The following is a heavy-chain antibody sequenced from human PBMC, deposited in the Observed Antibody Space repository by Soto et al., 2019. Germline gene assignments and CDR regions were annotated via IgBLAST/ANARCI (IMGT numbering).Heavy chain of an antibody. CDR2: ISGSGGGT. Sequence: EVHLLESGGGLVQPGGSLRLSCAASGFTFNIYAMSWVRQAPGKGLEWVSAISGSGGGTYYADSVEGRFTISRDNSNNTLYLQMSSLIAEDTAVYYCAKCGYDSSGRLLRYFQLWGQGTLVTVSS. CDR3: AKCGYDSSGRLLRYFQL. V-gene: IGHV3-23*01. CDR1: GFTFNIYA. J-gene: IGHJ1*01. D-gene: IGHD3-22*01.